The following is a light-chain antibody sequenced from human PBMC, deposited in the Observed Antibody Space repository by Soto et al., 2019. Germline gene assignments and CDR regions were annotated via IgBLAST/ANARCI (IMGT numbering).Light chain of an antibody. J-gene: IGKJ4*01. CDR3: QQSYSTPLT. CDR2: NAS. Sequence: DIPMTQSPSSLSASVGDRVTITCRASQRISSYSNWYQQKPGNAPNLLTYNASSFQSGVPSRFSGSGSGTEFTLTISSLQPEDFAPYYCQQSYSTPLTFGGGTKVEIK. CDR1: QRISSY. V-gene: IGKV1-39*01.